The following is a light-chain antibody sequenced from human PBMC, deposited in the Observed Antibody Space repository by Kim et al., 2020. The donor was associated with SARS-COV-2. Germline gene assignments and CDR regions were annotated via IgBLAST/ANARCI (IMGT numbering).Light chain of an antibody. V-gene: IGKV3D-15*03. CDR3: QHYADRPPYS. CDR1: ESVRKD. J-gene: IGKJ2*03. CDR2: GAS. Sequence: VSPVERATVFCRASESVRKDLAWYQHKPGQAPRLLIFGASIRASDIPDRFTGSGSGTDFTLTINNLQSEDFGVYYCQHYADRPPYSFGQGTKLEI.